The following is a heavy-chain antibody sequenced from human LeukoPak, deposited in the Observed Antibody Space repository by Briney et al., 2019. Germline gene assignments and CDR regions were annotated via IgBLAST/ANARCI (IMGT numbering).Heavy chain of an antibody. CDR3: ARGLSYSPYYYYYYYMDV. CDR1: GGSISSSSYY. V-gene: IGHV4-39*01. D-gene: IGHD1-26*01. Sequence: SETLSLTCTVSGGSISSSSYYWGWIRQPPGKGLEWIGSIYYSGSTYYNPSLKSRVTISVDTSKNQFSLKLSSVTAADTAVYYCARGLSYSPYYYYYYYMDVWGKGTTVTVSS. CDR2: IYYSGST. J-gene: IGHJ6*03.